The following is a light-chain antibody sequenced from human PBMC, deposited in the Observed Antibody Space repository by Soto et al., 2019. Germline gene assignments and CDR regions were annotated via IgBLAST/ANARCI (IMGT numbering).Light chain of an antibody. CDR3: LQDYFYPYT. CDR2: GTS. CDR1: QDIRND. V-gene: IGKV1-6*01. Sequence: IQMTQSPSSLSVSAGDRITITCRASQDIRNDLGWYQQKPGKAPKLLIYGTSKVHSGVPSRISGSGSGTHFTLTISSLQPEDFATYYCLQDYFYPYTFGQGTKLEIK. J-gene: IGKJ2*01.